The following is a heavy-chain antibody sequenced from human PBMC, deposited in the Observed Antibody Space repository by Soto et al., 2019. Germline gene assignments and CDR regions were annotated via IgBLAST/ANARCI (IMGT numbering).Heavy chain of an antibody. V-gene: IGHV3-23*01. CDR1: GFTLSNYA. D-gene: IGHD4-4*01. J-gene: IGHJ6*03. CDR2: ISGSGGTT. CDR3: AKVKVPVTTAYYYYMDV. Sequence: PGGSLRLSCAASGFTLSNYAMSWARQAPGKGLEWVSAISGSGGTTYYADSVKGRFTISRDNLKNTLYLQMNSLRAEDTAVYYCAKVKVPVTTAYYYYMDVWGKGSTVTVSS.